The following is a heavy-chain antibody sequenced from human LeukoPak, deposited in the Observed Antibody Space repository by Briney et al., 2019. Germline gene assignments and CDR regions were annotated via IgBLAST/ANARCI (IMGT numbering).Heavy chain of an antibody. CDR2: ISGSGGST. D-gene: IGHD1-26*01. Sequence: GGSLRLSRAASGFTFSSYAMSWVRQAPGKGLEWVSAISGSGGSTYYADSVKGRFTISRDNSKNTLYLQMNSLRAEDTAVYYCARQGGSYHSPGSYWGQGTLVTVSS. J-gene: IGHJ4*02. CDR3: ARQGGSYHSPGSY. CDR1: GFTFSSYA. V-gene: IGHV3-23*01.